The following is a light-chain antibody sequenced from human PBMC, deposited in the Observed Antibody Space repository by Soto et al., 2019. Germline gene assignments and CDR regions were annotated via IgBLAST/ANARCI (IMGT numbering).Light chain of an antibody. CDR2: DAS. CDR1: QSVRSY. Sequence: EIGLTQSQATLSLSPGERATLSCMASQSVRSYFAWYQQKPGQVPRLLIYDASKKATGILARFSGSGYGTDFTLTISSREPEEFAVYYGQRWSNCAFTVGPGTKVDIK. J-gene: IGKJ3*01. CDR3: QRWSNCAFT. V-gene: IGKV3-11*01.